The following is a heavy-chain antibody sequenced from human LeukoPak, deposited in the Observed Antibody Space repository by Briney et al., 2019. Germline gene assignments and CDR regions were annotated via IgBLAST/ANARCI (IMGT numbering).Heavy chain of an antibody. D-gene: IGHD5-12*01. V-gene: IGHV1-69*05. CDR1: GGTFSSYA. CDR3: ARLIVATIRGIGYFDY. Sequence: SVKVSCKASGGTFSSYAISWVRQAPGQGLEWMVGIIPIFGTANYAQKFQGRVTITTDESTSTAYMELSSLRSEDTAVYYCARLIVATIRGIGYFDYWGQGTLVTVSS. CDR2: IIPIFGTA. J-gene: IGHJ4*02.